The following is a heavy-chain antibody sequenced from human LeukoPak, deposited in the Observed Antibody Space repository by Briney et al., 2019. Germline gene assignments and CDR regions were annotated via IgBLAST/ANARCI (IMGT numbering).Heavy chain of an antibody. CDR1: GFTFSSYS. V-gene: IGHV3-21*01. CDR2: ISSSSSYI. Sequence: GGSLRLSCAASGFTFSSYSMNWVRQAPGKGLEWVSSISSSSSYIYYADSVKGRFTISRDNAKNSLYLQMNSLRAEDTAVYYCARRLEYSSNWFDPWGQGTLVTVSS. CDR3: ARRLEYSSNWFDP. D-gene: IGHD6-6*01. J-gene: IGHJ5*02.